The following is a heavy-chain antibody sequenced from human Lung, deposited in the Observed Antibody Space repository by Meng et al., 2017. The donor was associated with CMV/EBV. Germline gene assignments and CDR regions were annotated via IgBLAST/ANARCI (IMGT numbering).Heavy chain of an antibody. D-gene: IGHD3-9*01. J-gene: IGHJ5*01. CDR2: ISTSATYI. Sequence: GESLKISCAASGFTFSGYNMHWVRQAPGKGLEWVSSISTSATYIYYADSVKGRFTISRVNAKNSLFLQMNSLRAEDTAVYYCAGHYDILTGLSAWGHGPLVTVSS. CDR1: GFTFSGYN. V-gene: IGHV3-21*06. CDR3: AGHYDILTGLSA.